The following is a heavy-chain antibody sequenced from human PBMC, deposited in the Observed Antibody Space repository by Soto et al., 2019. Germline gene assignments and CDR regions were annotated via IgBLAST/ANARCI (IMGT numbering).Heavy chain of an antibody. V-gene: IGHV3-30*04. CDR2: ISYDGSNK. Sequence: GGSLRLSCAASGFTFSSYAMHWVRQAPGKGLEWVAVISYDGSNKYYADSVKGRFTISRDNSKNTLYLQMNSLRAEDTAVYYCARDLDSCGGECYDDYWGQGTLVTVSS. D-gene: IGHD2-21*01. CDR1: GFTFSSYA. CDR3: ARDLDSCGGECYDDY. J-gene: IGHJ4*02.